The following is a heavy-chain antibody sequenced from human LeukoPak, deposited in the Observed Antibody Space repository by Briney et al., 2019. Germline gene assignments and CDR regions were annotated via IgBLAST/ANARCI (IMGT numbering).Heavy chain of an antibody. CDR2: IYYSGST. CDR1: GGSISSYY. J-gene: IGHJ3*02. D-gene: IGHD7-27*01. V-gene: IGHV4-59*01. CDR3: AYGDKGGDAFEI. Sequence: PSETLSLTCTVSGGSISSYYWSWIRQPPGKGLEWIGYIYYSGSTNYNPSLKSRVTISVDTSKNQFSLKLSSVTAADTAVYYCAYGDKGGDAFEIWGQGTMVTVSS.